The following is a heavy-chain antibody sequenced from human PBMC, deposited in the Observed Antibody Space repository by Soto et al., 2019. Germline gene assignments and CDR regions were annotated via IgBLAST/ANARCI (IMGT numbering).Heavy chain of an antibody. J-gene: IGHJ4*02. CDR3: AIASSGWYEVDY. V-gene: IGHV4-59*08. CDR1: GGSISSYY. D-gene: IGHD6-19*01. Sequence: SETLSLTCTVSGGSISSYYWSWIRQPPGKGLEWIGYIYYSGSTNYNPSLKSRVTISVETSKNQFSLKLSSVTAADTAVYYCAIASSGWYEVDYWGQGTLVTVSS. CDR2: IYYSGST.